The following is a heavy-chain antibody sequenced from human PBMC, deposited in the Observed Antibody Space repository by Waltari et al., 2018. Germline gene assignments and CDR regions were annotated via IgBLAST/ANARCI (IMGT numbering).Heavy chain of an antibody. D-gene: IGHD4-17*01. CDR3: AKGHDYGDPPFFN. CDR1: GFTFSSYA. V-gene: IGHV3-23*01. CDR2: MSGSGGST. Sequence: EVQLLESGGGLVQPGGSLRLSCAASGFTFSSYAMSWVRQAPGKGLEWVSAMSGSGGSTSYADSVQGRFTISRDNSKNTLYLQMNSLRAEDTAVYYCAKGHDYGDPPFFNWGQGTLVTVSS. J-gene: IGHJ4*02.